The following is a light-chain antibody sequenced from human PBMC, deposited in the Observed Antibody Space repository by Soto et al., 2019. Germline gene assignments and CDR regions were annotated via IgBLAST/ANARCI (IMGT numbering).Light chain of an antibody. CDR1: QNVKTR. CDR2: DAF. V-gene: IGKV3-15*01. Sequence: EKVMTQSPATLSVSPGERATLSCRASQNVKTRLAWYQQKPGQAPRLLIYDAFTRATGIPARFSGSACGTDFTLTISSLQSEDFAVYYCQQYDEWPLTFGGGTKVEIK. CDR3: QQYDEWPLT. J-gene: IGKJ4*01.